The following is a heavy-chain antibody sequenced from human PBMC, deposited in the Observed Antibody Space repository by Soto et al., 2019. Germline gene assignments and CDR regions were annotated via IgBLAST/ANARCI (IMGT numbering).Heavy chain of an antibody. CDR1: GGSISGYF. D-gene: IGHD3-16*01. CDR3: ERSVLTFRGVL. CDR2: IFYTGGT. J-gene: IGHJ4*02. V-gene: IGHV4-59*01. Sequence: SETLSLTSTVSGGSISGYFLSWIRQPPGKGLEYIGWIFYTGGTNYNASLASRVAISLDTSKNQISLNLHSVTAADTAVYYCERSVLTFRGVLWGQGTLVTVSS.